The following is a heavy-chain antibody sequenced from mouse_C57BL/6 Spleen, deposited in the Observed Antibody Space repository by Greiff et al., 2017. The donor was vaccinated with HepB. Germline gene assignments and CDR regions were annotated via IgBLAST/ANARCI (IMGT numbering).Heavy chain of an antibody. V-gene: IGHV1-64*01. J-gene: IGHJ3*01. CDR1: GYTFTSYW. CDR2: IHPNSGST. Sequence: VQLQQSGAELVKPGASVKLSCKASGYTFTSYWMHWVKQRPGQGLEWIGMIHPNSGSTNYNEKFKSKATLTVDKSSSTAYMQLSSLTSEDSAVYYCARERDEGPFAYWGQGTLVTVSA. D-gene: IGHD3-3*01. CDR3: ARERDEGPFAY.